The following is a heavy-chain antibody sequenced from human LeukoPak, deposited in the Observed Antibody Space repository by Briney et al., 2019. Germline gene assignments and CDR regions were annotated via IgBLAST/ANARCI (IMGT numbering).Heavy chain of an antibody. Sequence: PGGPLRLSCAASGFTFTSYNMNWVRQAPGKGLEWVSSISTSSSYIYYTDSVKGRFTISRDNAKNSLYLQMNSLRAEDTAVYYCARGRWSFDYWGQGTLVTVSS. J-gene: IGHJ4*02. CDR2: ISTSSSYI. CDR3: ARGRWSFDY. V-gene: IGHV3-21*01. CDR1: GFTFTSYN. D-gene: IGHD5-24*01.